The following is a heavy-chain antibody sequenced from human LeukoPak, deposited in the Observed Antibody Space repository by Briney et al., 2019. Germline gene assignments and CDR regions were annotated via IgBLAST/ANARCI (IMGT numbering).Heavy chain of an antibody. Sequence: GGSLRLSCAASGFTFRSYEMNWVRQAPGKGLEWVSYISSTGSTIYYADSVEGRFTVTRGNAKNPLYLQMNSLRAEDTAVYYCARSMYYYDDSGSYHRAFDIWGQGTMVTVSS. CDR1: GFTFRSYE. CDR2: ISSTGSTI. J-gene: IGHJ3*02. D-gene: IGHD3-22*01. CDR3: ARSMYYYDDSGSYHRAFDI. V-gene: IGHV3-48*03.